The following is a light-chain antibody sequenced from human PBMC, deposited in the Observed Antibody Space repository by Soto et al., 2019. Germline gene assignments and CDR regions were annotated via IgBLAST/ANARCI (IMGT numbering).Light chain of an antibody. Sequence: QSVLTQPPSASGTPGQRVSISCSGSYSNLKTNTVNWYQHLPGTAPKLLIFSNNQRPSGFPDRFSGSKSGTSASLAITGLQSEDEADYYCAAWDDSLNGRVFGGGTKLTVL. CDR2: SNN. V-gene: IGLV1-44*01. CDR3: AAWDDSLNGRV. J-gene: IGLJ2*01. CDR1: YSNLKTNT.